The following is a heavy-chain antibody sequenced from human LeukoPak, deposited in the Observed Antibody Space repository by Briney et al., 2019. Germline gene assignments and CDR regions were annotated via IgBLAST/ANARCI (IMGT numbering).Heavy chain of an antibody. CDR3: AIQNNGLYFPFDC. Sequence: GGSLRLSCAASGFTFSSYAMSWVRQAPGKGLEWVSSISGGGGTAYYADSVKGRFTVSRDNSKNTLYLQMNGLRAEDTAVFSCAIQNNGLYFPFDCWGQGTLVTVSS. CDR1: GFTFSSYA. CDR2: ISGGGGTA. J-gene: IGHJ4*02. V-gene: IGHV3-23*01. D-gene: IGHD1-26*01.